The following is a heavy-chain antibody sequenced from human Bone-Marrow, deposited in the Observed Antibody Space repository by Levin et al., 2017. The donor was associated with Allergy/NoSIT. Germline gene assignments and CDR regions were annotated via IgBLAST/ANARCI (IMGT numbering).Heavy chain of an antibody. CDR2: ISGSGGST. CDR3: AKDSYYDFWSGYYFY. D-gene: IGHD3-3*01. V-gene: IGHV3-23*01. J-gene: IGHJ4*02. CDR1: GFTFSSYA. Sequence: PGGSLRLSCAASGFTFSSYAMSWVRQAPGKGLEWVSAISGSGGSTYYADSVKGRFTISRDNSKNTLYLQMNSLRAEDTAVYYCAKDSYYDFWSGYYFYWGQGTLVTVSS.